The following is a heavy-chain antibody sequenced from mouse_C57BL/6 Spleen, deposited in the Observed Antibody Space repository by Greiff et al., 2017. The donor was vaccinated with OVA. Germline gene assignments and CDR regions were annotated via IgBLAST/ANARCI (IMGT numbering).Heavy chain of an antibody. CDR2: IHPNSGST. D-gene: IGHD2-3*01. V-gene: IGHV1-64*01. CDR3: ARRELLYGYYEGFAY. J-gene: IGHJ3*01. CDR1: GYTFTSYW. Sequence: QVQLQQPGAELVKPGASVQLSCKASGYTFTSYWMHWVKQRPGQGLEWIGMIHPNSGSTNYNEKFKSKATLTVDKSSRPAYMQLSSLTSEDSAVFYCARRELLYGYYEGFAYWGQGTLVTVSA.